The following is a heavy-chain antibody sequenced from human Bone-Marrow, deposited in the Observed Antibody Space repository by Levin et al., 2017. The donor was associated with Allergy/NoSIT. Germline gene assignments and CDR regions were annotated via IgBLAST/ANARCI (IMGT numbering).Heavy chain of an antibody. V-gene: IGHV7-4-1*02. CDR3: ARVVEDYSNYFRDYYYYMDV. CDR1: GYTFTSYA. D-gene: IGHD4-11*01. CDR2: INTNTGNP. J-gene: IGHJ6*03. Sequence: GESLKISCKASGYTFTSYAMNWVRQAPGQGLEWMGWINTNTGNPTYAQGFTGRFVFSLDTSVSTAYLQISSLKAEDTAVYYCARVVEDYSNYFRDYYYYMDVWGKGTTVTVSS.